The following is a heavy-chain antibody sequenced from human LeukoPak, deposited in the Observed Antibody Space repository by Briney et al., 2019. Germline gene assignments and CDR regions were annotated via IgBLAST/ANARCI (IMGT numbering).Heavy chain of an antibody. Sequence: GGSLRLSCAASGFTFSSYWMSWVRQAPGKGLEWVSGISWNSGSIGYADSVKGRFTISRDNAKNSLYLQMNSLRAEGTALYYCAKDIVRDFGTDAFDIWGQGTMVTVSS. CDR1: GFTFSSYW. J-gene: IGHJ3*02. CDR3: AKDIVRDFGTDAFDI. V-gene: IGHV3-9*01. D-gene: IGHD4-17*01. CDR2: ISWNSGSI.